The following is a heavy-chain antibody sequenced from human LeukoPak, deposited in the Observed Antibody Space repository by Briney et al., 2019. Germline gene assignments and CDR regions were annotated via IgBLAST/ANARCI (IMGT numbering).Heavy chain of an antibody. J-gene: IGHJ6*03. CDR2: INPSGGST. D-gene: IGHD3-10*01. V-gene: IGHV1-46*01. CDR3: ARGSMVVYYYYYMDV. Sequence: ASVKVSCKASGHTFTSYYMHWVRQAPGQGLEWMGIINPSGGSTSYAQKFQGRVTMTRDMSTSTVYMELSSLRSEDTAVYYCARGSMVVYYYYYMDVWGKGTTVTVSS. CDR1: GHTFTSYY.